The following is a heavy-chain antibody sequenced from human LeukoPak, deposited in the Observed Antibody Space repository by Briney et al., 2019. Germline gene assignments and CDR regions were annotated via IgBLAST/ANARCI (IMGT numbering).Heavy chain of an antibody. V-gene: IGHV1-2*02. CDR2: FNPDSGGT. CDR1: GYTFTGYY. J-gene: IGHJ4*02. Sequence: ASVKVSCKASGYTFTGYYLHWVRQAPGQGLEWMGWFNPDSGGTNCAQTFQGKVTMTRDSSISTAYMELSSLKSDDTAVYYCARGWQYLDYWGQGTLVTVSS. CDR3: ARGWQYLDY.